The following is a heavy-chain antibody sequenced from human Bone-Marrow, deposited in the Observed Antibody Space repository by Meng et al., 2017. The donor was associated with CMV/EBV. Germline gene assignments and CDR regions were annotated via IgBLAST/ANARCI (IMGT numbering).Heavy chain of an antibody. V-gene: IGHV3-9*01. CDR3: ARDIVVVPAVITVPYYYYGMDG. D-gene: IGHD2-2*01. CDR1: GFTFDDYA. CDR2: ISWNSGSI. J-gene: IGHJ6*02. Sequence: GGSLRLSCAASGFTFDDYAMHWVRQAPGKGLEWVSGISWNSGSIGYADSVKGRFTISRDNAKNSLYLQMNSLRAEDTAVYYCARDIVVVPAVITVPYYYYGMDGWGQGTTVTVSS.